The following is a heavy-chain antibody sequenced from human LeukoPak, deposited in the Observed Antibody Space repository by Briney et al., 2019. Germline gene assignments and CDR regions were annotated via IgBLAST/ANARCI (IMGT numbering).Heavy chain of an antibody. CDR1: GFTFGSYS. Sequence: GGSLRLSCAAYGFTFGSYSMNWVRQAPGKGLKWVSSISSSSSYIYYADSVKGRFTISRDNAKNSLYLQMNSLRAEDTAVYYCARGYLNVLRFLEWLRMHMDVWGQGTTVTASS. D-gene: IGHD3-3*01. CDR3: ARGYLNVLRFLEWLRMHMDV. CDR2: ISSSSSYI. J-gene: IGHJ6*02. V-gene: IGHV3-21*01.